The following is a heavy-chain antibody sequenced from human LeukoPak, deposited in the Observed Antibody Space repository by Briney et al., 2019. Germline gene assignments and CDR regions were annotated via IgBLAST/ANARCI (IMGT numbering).Heavy chain of an antibody. CDR2: IYYSGST. J-gene: IGHJ5*02. CDR3: ARDVGATAWFDP. V-gene: IGHV4-39*07. Sequence: SETLSLTCTVSGGSISSSSYYWGWIRQPPGKGLEWIGSIYYSGSTYYNPSLKSRVTISVDTSKNQFSLKLSSVTAADTAVYYCARDVGATAWFDPWGQGTLVTVSS. CDR1: GGSISSSSYY. D-gene: IGHD1-26*01.